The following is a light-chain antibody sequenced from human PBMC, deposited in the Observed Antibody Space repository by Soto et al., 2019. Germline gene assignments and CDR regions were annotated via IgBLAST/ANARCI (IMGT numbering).Light chain of an antibody. CDR2: KAS. Sequence: DIQLPQPPSFLSASVGDRVTITCRASQGISSYLAWYQQKPRKAPKLLXYKASTLKSGVPSRFSGSGSGTDFTLTISRLEPEDFAVYYCQQYGSSPPITFGQGTRLEIK. CDR1: QGISSY. J-gene: IGKJ5*01. V-gene: IGKV1-9*01. CDR3: QQYGSSPPIT.